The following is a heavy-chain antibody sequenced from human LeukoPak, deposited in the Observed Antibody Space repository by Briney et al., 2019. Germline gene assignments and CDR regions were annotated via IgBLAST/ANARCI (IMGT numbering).Heavy chain of an antibody. CDR3: ARDRVTMVRGPPALFDY. V-gene: IGHV1-69*13. CDR1: GGTFSSYA. CDR2: IIPIFGTA. J-gene: IGHJ4*02. Sequence: SVKVSCKASGGTFSSYAISWVRQAPGQALEWMGGIIPIFGTANYAQKFQGRVTITADESTSTAYMELSSLRSEDTAVYYCARDRVTMVRGPPALFDYWGQGTLVTVSS. D-gene: IGHD3-10*01.